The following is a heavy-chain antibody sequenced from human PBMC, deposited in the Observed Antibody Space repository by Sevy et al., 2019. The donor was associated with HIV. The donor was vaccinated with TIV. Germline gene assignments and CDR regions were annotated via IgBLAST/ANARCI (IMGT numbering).Heavy chain of an antibody. Sequence: SETLSLTCDVYGGSFSGYYWSWIRQPPGKGLEWIGEINHSGSTNYNPSLKSRVTISEDTSKNQFSLKLSSVTAADTAVNYCTRHCSSTTCSHAFDIWGQGTMVTVSS. CDR3: TRHCSSTTCSHAFDI. V-gene: IGHV4-34*01. CDR1: GGSFSGYY. J-gene: IGHJ3*02. CDR2: INHSGST. D-gene: IGHD2-2*01.